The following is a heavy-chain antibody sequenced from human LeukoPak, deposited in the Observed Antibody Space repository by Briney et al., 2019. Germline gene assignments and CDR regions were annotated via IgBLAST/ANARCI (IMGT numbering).Heavy chain of an antibody. J-gene: IGHJ6*03. CDR3: AREDLLLWFGELSYMDV. CDR2: INRSGTT. CDR1: GGSFSGYY. D-gene: IGHD3-10*01. Sequence: SETLSLTCAVYGGSFSGYYWSWIRQPPGKGLEWIGEINRSGTTNYNPSLKSRVTISVDTSKNQFSLKLSSVTAADTAVYYCAREDLLLWFGELSYMDVWGKGTTVTVSS. V-gene: IGHV4-34*01.